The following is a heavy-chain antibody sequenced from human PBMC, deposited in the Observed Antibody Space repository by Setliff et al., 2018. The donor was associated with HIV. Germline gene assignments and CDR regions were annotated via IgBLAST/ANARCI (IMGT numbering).Heavy chain of an antibody. CDR1: GGTFSAYA. CDR3: ARDFHVLGYCSADSCPYDASDV. Sequence: GASVKVSCKASGGTFSAYAVNWVRQAPGQGLEWMGRIISILGTPNYSHKFQGRVTITADKSTTTTYMELSSLRSDDTAIYYCARDFHVLGYCSADSCPYDASDVWGQGTMVTVPS. CDR2: IISILGTP. J-gene: IGHJ3*01. D-gene: IGHD2-15*01. V-gene: IGHV1-69*04.